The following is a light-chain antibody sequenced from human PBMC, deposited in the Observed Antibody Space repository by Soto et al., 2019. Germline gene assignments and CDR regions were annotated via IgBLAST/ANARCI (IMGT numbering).Light chain of an antibody. CDR2: EDN. V-gene: IGLV6-57*04. J-gene: IGLJ2*01. CDR1: SGSIASNY. Sequence: NFMLTQPHSVSESPGKTVTISCTRSSGSIASNYVQWYQQRPGSAPTTVIYEDNQRPSGVPDRFSGSIDSSSNSASPTISGLKPEDEADYYCQSYDSSNVVFGGGTKLTVL. CDR3: QSYDSSNVV.